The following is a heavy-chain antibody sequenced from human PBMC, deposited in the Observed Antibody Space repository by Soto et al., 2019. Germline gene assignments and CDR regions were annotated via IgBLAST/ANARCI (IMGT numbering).Heavy chain of an antibody. CDR1: GFSLSIALVG. J-gene: IGHJ5*02. Sequence: QVTLKESGPVLVKPTEPRTLTCTVSGFSLSIALVGVSWIRQPPGKALEWLAHIFSNDEKSYNTSLKSRLTITKDTSKNPVVLTMNNMDPVDPATYYCERMGTAPAPWGQGTLVTVSS. CDR2: IFSNDEK. V-gene: IGHV2-26*01. D-gene: IGHD2-21*02. CDR3: ERMGTAPAP.